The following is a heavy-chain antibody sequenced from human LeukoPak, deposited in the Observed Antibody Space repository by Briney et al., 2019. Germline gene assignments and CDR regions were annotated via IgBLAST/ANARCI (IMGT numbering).Heavy chain of an antibody. CDR1: GYTFTSYD. V-gene: IGHV1-46*01. CDR2: INPSGGST. J-gene: IGHJ3*02. D-gene: IGHD2-21*02. Sequence: ASVKVSCKASGYTFTSYDINWVRQAPGQGLEWMGIINPSGGSTSYAQKFQGRVTMTRDMSTSTVYMELSSLRSEDTAVYYCAKAAYCAGDCYYAFDIWGQGTMVTVSS. CDR3: AKAAYCAGDCYYAFDI.